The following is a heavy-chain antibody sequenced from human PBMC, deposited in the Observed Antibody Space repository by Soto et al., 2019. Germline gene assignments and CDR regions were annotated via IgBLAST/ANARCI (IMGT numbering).Heavy chain of an antibody. CDR2: MYNTGTT. Sequence: SETLPLTCTVSGGSISGYYWSWIRQPPGKGLEWIGYMYNTGTTVYNPSFKSRVTISVDTSKSQFSLRLNSVTAADTAVYYCARDLWGYCGTDCYPLDVWGQGTTVTVS. CDR3: ARDLWGYCGTDCYPLDV. D-gene: IGHD2-21*02. V-gene: IGHV4-59*01. J-gene: IGHJ6*02. CDR1: GGSISGYY.